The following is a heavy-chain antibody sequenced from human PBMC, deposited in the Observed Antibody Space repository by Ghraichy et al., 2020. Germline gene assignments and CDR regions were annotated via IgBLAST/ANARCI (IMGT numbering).Heavy chain of an antibody. D-gene: IGHD3-22*01. V-gene: IGHV3-23*01. CDR1: GFTFSSYA. CDR3: AKNNYYESSGVLDY. CDR2: ISGSGGST. Sequence: GGSLRLSCAASGFTFSSYAMSWVRQAPGKGLECVSSISGSGGSTSYADSVKGRFTISRDNSKNTLYLQMNSLRAEDSAVYYCAKNNYYESSGVLDYWGQGTLVTVSS. J-gene: IGHJ4*02.